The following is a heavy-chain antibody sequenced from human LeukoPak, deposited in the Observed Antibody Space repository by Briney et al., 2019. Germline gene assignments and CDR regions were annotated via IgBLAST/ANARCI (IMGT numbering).Heavy chain of an antibody. CDR1: GGSISSYY. V-gene: IGHV4-59*08. Sequence: PSGTLSLTCTDSGGSISSYYWSWIRQPPGKGLEWIGHIYYSGSTNYNPSLKSRVTISVDTSKNQFSLKLSSVTAADTAVYYCARLGGGGIGNFDYWGQGTLVTVSS. CDR2: IYYSGST. J-gene: IGHJ4*02. CDR3: ARLGGGGIGNFDY. D-gene: IGHD1-26*01.